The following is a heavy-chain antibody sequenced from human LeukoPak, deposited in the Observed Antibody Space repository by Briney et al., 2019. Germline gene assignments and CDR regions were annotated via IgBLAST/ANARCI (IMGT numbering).Heavy chain of an antibody. CDR1: GDSVSNNSAA. CDR2: TYYRSKWYN. D-gene: IGHD6-19*01. Sequence: SQTLSLTYALSGDSVSNNSAAWNWIGQSPSRGLEGLGSTYYRSKWYNDYAVSVKSRITINPDTSKNQFSLQLNSVTPADTAVYYCAREVSSGWDLGAFDIWGQGTMVTVSS. V-gene: IGHV6-1*01. CDR3: AREVSSGWDLGAFDI. J-gene: IGHJ3*02.